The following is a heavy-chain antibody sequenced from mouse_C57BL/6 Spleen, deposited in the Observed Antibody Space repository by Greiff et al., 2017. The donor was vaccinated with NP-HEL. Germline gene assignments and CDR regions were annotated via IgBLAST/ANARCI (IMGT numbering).Heavy chain of an antibody. CDR3: AIHYGSSYDWYFDV. CDR2: IHPNSGST. Sequence: VQLQQPGAELVKPGASVKLSCKASGYTFTSYWMHWVKQRPGQGLEWIGMIHPNSGSTNYNEKFKSKATLTVDKSSSTAYMQLSSLTSEDSAVYYCAIHYGSSYDWYFDVWGTGTTVTVSS. V-gene: IGHV1-64*01. CDR1: GYTFTSYW. D-gene: IGHD1-1*01. J-gene: IGHJ1*03.